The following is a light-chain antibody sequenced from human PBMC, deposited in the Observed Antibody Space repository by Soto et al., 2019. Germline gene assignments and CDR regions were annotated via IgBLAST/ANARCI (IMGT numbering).Light chain of an antibody. CDR1: QSISSY. Sequence: DIQMTQSPSSLSASVGDRVTITCRASQSISSYLNWYQQKPGKAPKLLIYAASSLQSGVPSRFSGSGSGQDFTLTISSLQPEDFATYYCQQSYSTPYTFGQGTKLEIK. V-gene: IGKV1-39*01. J-gene: IGKJ2*01. CDR3: QQSYSTPYT. CDR2: AAS.